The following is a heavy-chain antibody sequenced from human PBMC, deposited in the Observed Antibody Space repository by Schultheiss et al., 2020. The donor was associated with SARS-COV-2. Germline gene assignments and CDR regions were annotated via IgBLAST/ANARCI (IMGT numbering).Heavy chain of an antibody. D-gene: IGHD6-6*01. J-gene: IGHJ4*02. CDR2: ISSSGSTI. CDR1: GFTFSSYE. Sequence: GGSLRLSCAASGFTFSSYEMNWVRQAPGKGLEWVSYISSSGSTIYYADSVKGRFTISRDNAKNSLYLQMNSLRAEDTAVYYCAKRANWDSNSPFDYWGQGTLVTVSS. CDR3: AKRANWDSNSPFDY. V-gene: IGHV3-48*03.